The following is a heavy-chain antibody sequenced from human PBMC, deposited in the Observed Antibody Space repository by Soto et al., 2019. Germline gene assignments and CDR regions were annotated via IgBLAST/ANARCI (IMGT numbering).Heavy chain of an antibody. CDR1: GGSISSYY. V-gene: IGHV4-59*01. D-gene: IGHD3-22*01. CDR3: ARWPTMIVVGNRDPFDI. CDR2: IYYSGST. J-gene: IGHJ3*02. Sequence: PSETLSLTCTVSGGSISSYYWSWIRQPPGKGLEWIGYIYYSGSTNYNPSLKSRVTISVDTSKNQFSLKLSSVTAADTAVYYCARWPTMIVVGNRDPFDIWGQWTMVT.